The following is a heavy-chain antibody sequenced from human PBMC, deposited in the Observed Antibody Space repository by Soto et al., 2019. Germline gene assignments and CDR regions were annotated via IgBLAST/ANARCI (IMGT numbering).Heavy chain of an antibody. V-gene: IGHV6-1*01. Sequence: QVQLQQSGPGLVKPSQTLSLTCAISGDSVSSNSAAWTWIRQSPSRGLEWLGRTYYRSTWSNDYSISLKSRITINPDTSNNQFSLHLNSVTPEDTAVYYCARQIAATGTAGTFDYWGQGTLVTVSS. CDR2: TYYRSTWSN. J-gene: IGHJ4*02. D-gene: IGHD6-13*01. CDR3: ARQIAATGTAGTFDY. CDR1: GDSVSSNSAA.